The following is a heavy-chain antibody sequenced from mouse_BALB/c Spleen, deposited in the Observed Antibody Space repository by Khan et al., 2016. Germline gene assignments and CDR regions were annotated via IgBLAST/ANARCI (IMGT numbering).Heavy chain of an antibody. Sequence: DLVKPGASVKLSCKASGYTFTSYWINWIKQRPGQGLEWIGRIAPGSGSTYYNEMFKGKATLTVYTSSSTAYIHLSSLTSADSAVYVCAGITAWLAYWGQGTLVTVSA. CDR1: GYTFTSYW. CDR2: IAPGSGST. D-gene: IGHD2-4*01. CDR3: AGITAWLAY. V-gene: IGHV1S41*01. J-gene: IGHJ3*01.